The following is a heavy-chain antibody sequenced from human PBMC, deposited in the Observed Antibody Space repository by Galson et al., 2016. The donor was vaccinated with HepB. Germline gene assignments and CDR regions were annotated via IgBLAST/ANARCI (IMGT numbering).Heavy chain of an antibody. CDR1: GFTTTNNW. V-gene: IGHV3-7*03. D-gene: IGHD6-19*01. CDR2: IRQDGIEQ. CDR3: ARDPGGDSGWFYFDS. Sequence: SLRLSCAASGFTTTNNWMSWVRQATQKGLEWVATIRQDGIEQYYVDSVKGRFSVSRDIAKNSLHLQMNSLRAEDTAVYYCARDPGGDSGWFYFDSWGQGALVTVSS. J-gene: IGHJ4*02.